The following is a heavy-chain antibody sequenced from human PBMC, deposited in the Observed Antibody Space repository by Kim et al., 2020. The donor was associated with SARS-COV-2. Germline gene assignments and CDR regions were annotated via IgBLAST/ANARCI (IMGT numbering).Heavy chain of an antibody. CDR2: ISYDGSNK. D-gene: IGHD3-9*01. V-gene: IGHV3-33*05. CDR3: ARGLRYFDWLLYTDYYYGMDV. CDR1: GFTFSSYG. J-gene: IGHJ6*02. Sequence: GGSLRLSCAASGFTFSSYGMHWVRQAPGKGLEWVAVISYDGSNKYYADSVKGRFTISRDNSNNTLYLQMNSLRAEDTAVYYCARGLRYFDWLLYTDYYYGMDVWGQRTTVTVSS.